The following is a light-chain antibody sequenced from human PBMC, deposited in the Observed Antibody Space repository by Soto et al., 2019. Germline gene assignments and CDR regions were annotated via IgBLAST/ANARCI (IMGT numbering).Light chain of an antibody. CDR1: QSISRY. J-gene: IGKJ1*01. V-gene: IGKV1-39*01. CDR2: AAS. CDR3: QQSYSTLTWT. Sequence: DIQMTQSPSSLSASVGDRVTITCRASQSISRYLNWYQQKPGKAPKLQIYAASSLQSGVPSRFSGSGSGTDFTLTISSLQPEDFATYYCQQSYSTLTWTFGQGTKVEIK.